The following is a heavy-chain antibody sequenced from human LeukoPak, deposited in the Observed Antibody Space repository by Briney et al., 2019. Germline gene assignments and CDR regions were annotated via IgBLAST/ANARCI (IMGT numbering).Heavy chain of an antibody. V-gene: IGHV1-69*01. J-gene: IGHJ4*02. CDR3: ARVSGYNRNVFDY. D-gene: IGHD5-24*01. Sequence: GASVKVSCKASGGTFSSYAISWVRQAPGQGLEWMGGIIPIFGTANYAQKFQGRVTITADESTSTAYMELSSLRSEDTAVYYCARVSGYNRNVFDYWGQGTLVTVSS. CDR1: GGTFSSYA. CDR2: IIPIFGTA.